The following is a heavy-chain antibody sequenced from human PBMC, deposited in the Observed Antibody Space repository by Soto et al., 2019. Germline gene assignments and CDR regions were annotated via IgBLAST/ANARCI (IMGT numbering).Heavy chain of an antibody. J-gene: IGHJ3*01. CDR3: ARADSGGDAFDF. V-gene: IGHV3-48*03. Sequence: QPGGSLRLSCVASGFTFSSYEMNWVTQAPGKGLEWVSYISSSGSTKYYADSVKGRFSISRDNAKNSLFLQMNSLREEDTAVYYRARADSGGDAFDFWGHGTMVTV. CDR2: ISSSGSTK. CDR1: GFTFSSYE. D-gene: IGHD6-25*01.